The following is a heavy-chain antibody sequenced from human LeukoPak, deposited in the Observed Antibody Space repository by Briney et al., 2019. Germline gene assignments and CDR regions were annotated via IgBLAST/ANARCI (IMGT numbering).Heavy chain of an antibody. CDR3: ARLSLAAENY. J-gene: IGHJ4*01. Sequence: PSETLSLTCTASGGTISSSSYYWVWILQPPGKGLEWIGSIFYSGRTYYNPSLKSRVTISVDTSKNQFSLTLSSVTASDTAVYYCARLSLAAENYWGQGTLVTVSS. CDR2: IFYSGRT. D-gene: IGHD6-13*01. CDR1: GGTISSSSYY. V-gene: IGHV4-39*01.